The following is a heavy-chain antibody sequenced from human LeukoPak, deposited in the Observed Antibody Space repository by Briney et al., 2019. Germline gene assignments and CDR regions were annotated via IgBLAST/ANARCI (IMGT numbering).Heavy chain of an antibody. CDR3: ARGPWELRDY. Sequence: SETLSLTCTVSGGSISSSSYYWGWIRQPPGKGLEWIGSIYYSGSTYYNPSLKSRVTISVDTSKNQFSLKLSSVTAADTAVYYCARGPWELRDYWGQGTLVTVSS. CDR1: GGSISSSSYY. CDR2: IYYSGST. V-gene: IGHV4-39*07. J-gene: IGHJ4*02. D-gene: IGHD1-26*01.